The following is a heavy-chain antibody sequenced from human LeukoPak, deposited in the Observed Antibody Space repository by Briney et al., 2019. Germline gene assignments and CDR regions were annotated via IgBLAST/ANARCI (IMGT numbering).Heavy chain of an antibody. CDR1: GYTFTSYD. J-gene: IGHJ4*02. V-gene: IGHV1-8*01. D-gene: IGHD6-13*01. CDR2: MNPNSGNT. CDR3: ARLVIAAAGTKVDY. Sequence: ASVKVSCKASGYTFTSYDINWVRQATGQGLEWMGWMNPNSGNTGYAQKFQGRVTMTRNTSISTAYMGLSSLRSEDTAAYYCARLVIAAAGTKVDYWGQGTLVTVSS.